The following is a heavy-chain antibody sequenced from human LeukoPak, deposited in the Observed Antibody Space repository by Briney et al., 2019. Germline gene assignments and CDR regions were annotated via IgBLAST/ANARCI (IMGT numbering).Heavy chain of an antibody. Sequence: GASVKVSCKASGGTFSSYAISWVRQAPGQGLEWMGGIIPIFGTANYAQKLQGRVTMTTDTSTSTAYMELRSLRSDDTAVYYCARVELEKLVLPPLYYYYMDVWGKGTTVTVSS. J-gene: IGHJ6*03. CDR3: ARVELEKLVLPPLYYYYMDV. CDR1: GGTFSSYA. CDR2: IIPIFGTA. D-gene: IGHD6-6*01. V-gene: IGHV1-69*05.